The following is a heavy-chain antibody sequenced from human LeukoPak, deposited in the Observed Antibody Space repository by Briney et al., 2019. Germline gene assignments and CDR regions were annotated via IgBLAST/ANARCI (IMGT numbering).Heavy chain of an antibody. J-gene: IGHJ4*02. Sequence: SQTLSLTCTVSGGSISSGSYYWSWIRQPAGKGLEWIGRIYTSGSTNYNPSLKSRVTISVDTSKNQFSLRLTSVTAADTAVYFCATLVSTRYYFDYWGQGTLVTVSS. CDR3: ATLVSTRYYFDY. V-gene: IGHV4-61*02. CDR1: GGSISSGSYY. D-gene: IGHD5/OR15-5a*01. CDR2: IYTSGST.